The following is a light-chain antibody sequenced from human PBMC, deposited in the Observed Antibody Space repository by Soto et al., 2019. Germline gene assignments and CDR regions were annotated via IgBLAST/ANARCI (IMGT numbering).Light chain of an antibody. V-gene: IGKV3-11*01. Sequence: ETVLTQSPATLSLSPGERATLSCRASQSVNSYLAWYQQKPGQAPRLLIYDTSNRATGIPARFSGGGSGTDFTLPISSVEPEDFAVYFCQQHSNLITFGQGTRLEI. CDR2: DTS. CDR3: QQHSNLIT. CDR1: QSVNSY. J-gene: IGKJ5*01.